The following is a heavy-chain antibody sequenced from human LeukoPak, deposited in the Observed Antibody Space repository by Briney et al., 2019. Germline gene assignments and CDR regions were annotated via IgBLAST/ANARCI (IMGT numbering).Heavy chain of an antibody. Sequence: ASVKVSCKASGYTFTDYYIHWVQQAPGKGLAWMGRFDPEDGETRYAEKFQGRVTITADTSTLTAYMELSSLRSEDTAMYYCASGIAGPSTSLIDFWGQGTLVTVSS. CDR1: GYTFTDYY. J-gene: IGHJ4*02. CDR2: FDPEDGET. CDR3: ASGIAGPSTSLIDF. V-gene: IGHV1-69-2*01. D-gene: IGHD6-13*01.